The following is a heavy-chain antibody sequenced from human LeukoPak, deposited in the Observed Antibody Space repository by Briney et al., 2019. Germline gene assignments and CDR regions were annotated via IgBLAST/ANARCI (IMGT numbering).Heavy chain of an antibody. CDR2: IIPIFGTA. CDR3: ARERWGYCSSTSCSQGPYYYYYMDV. Sequence: ASVKVSCKPSGGTFSSYAISWVRQAPGQGLEWMGGIIPIFGTANYAQKFQGRVTITADESTSTAYMELSSLRSEDTAVYYCARERWGYCSSTSCSQGPYYYYYMDVWGKGTTVTVSS. V-gene: IGHV1-69*13. D-gene: IGHD2-2*01. J-gene: IGHJ6*03. CDR1: GGTFSSYA.